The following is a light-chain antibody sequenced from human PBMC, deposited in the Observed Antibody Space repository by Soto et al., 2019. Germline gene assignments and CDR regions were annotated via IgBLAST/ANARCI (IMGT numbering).Light chain of an antibody. J-gene: IGLJ2*01. CDR2: SNN. Sequence: HSVVTQPPSASGTPGQRVTISCSGSSSNIGSNTVNWYQQLPGTAPKLLIYSNNQRPSGVPDRFSGSKSGTSASLAISGLQSEDEADYYCAAWDDSLNGLVFGGGTKLTVL. V-gene: IGLV1-44*01. CDR1: SSNIGSNT. CDR3: AAWDDSLNGLV.